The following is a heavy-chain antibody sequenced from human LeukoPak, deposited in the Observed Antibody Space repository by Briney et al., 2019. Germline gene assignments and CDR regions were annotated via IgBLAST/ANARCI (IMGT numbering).Heavy chain of an antibody. Sequence: GGSLRLSCAASGFTFSNAWMRWVRQAPGKGLEWVGRIKRKTDDGTTDYAAPVKGRFTISRDDSKNTLYLQMNSLKTEDTAVYYCTTAPTHYYGDYRGDAFDIWGQGTMVTVSS. CDR3: TTAPTHYYGDYRGDAFDI. CDR2: IKRKTDDGTT. CDR1: GFTFSNAW. D-gene: IGHD4-17*01. J-gene: IGHJ3*02. V-gene: IGHV3-15*01.